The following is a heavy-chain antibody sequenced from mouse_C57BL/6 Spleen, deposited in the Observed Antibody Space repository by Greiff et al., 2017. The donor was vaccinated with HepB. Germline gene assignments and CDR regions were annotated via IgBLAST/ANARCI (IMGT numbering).Heavy chain of an antibody. V-gene: IGHV1-80*01. CDR1: GYAFSSYW. CDR3: ARWPTTVVAPNFDV. CDR2: IYPGDGDT. J-gene: IGHJ1*01. D-gene: IGHD1-1*01. Sequence: QVQLQQSGAELVKPGASVKISCKASGYAFSSYWMNWVKQRPGKGLEWIGQIYPGDGDTNYNGKFKGKATLTADKSTSTAYMQLSSLTSEDSAVYFCARWPTTVVAPNFDVWGAGTTVTVSS.